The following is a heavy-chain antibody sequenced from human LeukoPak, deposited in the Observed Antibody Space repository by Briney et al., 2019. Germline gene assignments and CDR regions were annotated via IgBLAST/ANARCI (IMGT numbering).Heavy chain of an antibody. CDR3: GRDLPTVTSIDY. J-gene: IGHJ4*02. CDR2: IYSGGST. V-gene: IGHV3-53*01. D-gene: IGHD4-17*01. CDR1: GFTVSSNY. Sequence: GGSLRLSCAASGFTVSSNYMSWVRQAPGKGLEWVSVIYSGGSTYYADSVKGRFTISRDNAKNSLYLQMNSLRAEDTAVYYCGRDLPTVTSIDYWGQGTLVTVSS.